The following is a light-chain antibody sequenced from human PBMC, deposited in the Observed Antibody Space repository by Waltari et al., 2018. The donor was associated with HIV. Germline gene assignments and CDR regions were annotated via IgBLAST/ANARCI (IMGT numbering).Light chain of an antibody. CDR3: QAWDSNTGV. CDR1: KLGDKY. Sequence: SYELTQPPSVSVSPGQTASITCPGDKLGDKYACWYQRKPGQSPILVIYQGNRRPSGIPERFSGSNSGNTATLTISGTQAIDEADYYCQAWDSNTGVFGGGTRLTVL. V-gene: IGLV3-1*01. CDR2: QGN. J-gene: IGLJ3*02.